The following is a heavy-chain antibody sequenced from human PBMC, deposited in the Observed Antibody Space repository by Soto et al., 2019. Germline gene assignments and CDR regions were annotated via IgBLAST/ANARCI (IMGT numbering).Heavy chain of an antibody. J-gene: IGHJ4*02. CDR1: GFTFSVYA. CDR2: ISYDGSKK. CDR3: XXXXXXXXSNFDY. V-gene: IGHV3-30-3*01. Sequence: QVQLVESGGGVVQPGRSLRLSCAASGFTFSVYAIHWVRQAPGKGLEWVAVISYDGSKKYYADSVKGRFTISRYNSKXXXXXXXXXXXXXXXXXXXXXXXXXXXXSNFDYWGQGTLVTISS.